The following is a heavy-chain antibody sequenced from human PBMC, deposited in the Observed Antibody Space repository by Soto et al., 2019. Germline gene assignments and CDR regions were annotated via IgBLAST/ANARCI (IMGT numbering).Heavy chain of an antibody. CDR3: ARIHDYGDYGTYYFDY. J-gene: IGHJ4*02. Sequence: GGSLRLSCAASGFTFSSYSMNWVRQAPGKGLEWVSSISSSSSYIYYADSVKGRFTISRDNAKNSLYLQMNSLRAEDTAVYYCARIHDYGDYGTYYFDYWGQGTLVTVSS. CDR2: ISSSSSYI. D-gene: IGHD4-17*01. V-gene: IGHV3-21*01. CDR1: GFTFSSYS.